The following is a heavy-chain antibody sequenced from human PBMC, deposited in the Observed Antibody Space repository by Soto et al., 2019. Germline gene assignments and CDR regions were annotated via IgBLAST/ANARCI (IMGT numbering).Heavy chain of an antibody. CDR2: IYYSGST. CDR3: ARDRGLRLGRTFYYYGMDV. V-gene: IGHV4-30-4*01. J-gene: IGHJ6*02. CDR1: GGSISSGDYY. D-gene: IGHD5-12*01. Sequence: TLSLTCTVSGGSISSGDYYWSCIRHPPGKGLEWIGYIYYSGSTYYNPSLKSRVTISVDTSKNQFSLKLSSVTAADTAVYYCARDRGLRLGRTFYYYGMDVWGQGTTVTVSS.